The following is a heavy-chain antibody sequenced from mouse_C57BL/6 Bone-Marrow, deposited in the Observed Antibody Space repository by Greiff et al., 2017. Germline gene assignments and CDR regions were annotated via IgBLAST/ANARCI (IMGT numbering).Heavy chain of an antibody. J-gene: IGHJ3*01. V-gene: IGHV10-3*01. Sequence: ELQVVESGGGLLQPKGSFKLSCAASGFTFHPYALHWFRPAPCMGLGWVARIRSKSSNYATYSADSVKDRFTISRDDSQSMLYLQMNNLKTEDTARDYCVRGRLRRGFAYWGQGTLVTVSA. CDR1: GFTFHPYA. CDR3: VRGRLRRGFAY. CDR2: IRSKSSNYAT. D-gene: IGHD2-4*01.